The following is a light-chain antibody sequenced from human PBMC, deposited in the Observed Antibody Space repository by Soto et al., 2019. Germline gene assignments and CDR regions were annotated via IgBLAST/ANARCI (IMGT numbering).Light chain of an antibody. V-gene: IGLV2-8*01. CDR2: EVV. CDR1: KNDIGVYDF. CDR3: KSYAGSNTYV. Sequence: ALTQPPSASGSPGQSVTISCSGTKNDIGVYDFVSWYQHHPGKAPRLIIYEVVQRPSGVPDRFSGSKSGNTASLTVSGLQAADEADYFCKSYAGSNTYVFGSGTKVTVL. J-gene: IGLJ1*01.